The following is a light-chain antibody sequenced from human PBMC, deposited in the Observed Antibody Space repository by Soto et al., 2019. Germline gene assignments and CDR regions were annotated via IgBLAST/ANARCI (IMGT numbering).Light chain of an antibody. J-gene: IGLJ1*01. V-gene: IGLV2-18*02. CDR1: SSDVGSNNR. CDR3: SSYTTSSTYV. CDR2: DVS. Sequence: QSALTQPPSVSGSPGQSVAISCTGTSSDVGSNNRVSWYQQPPGTAPKLIIYDVSNRPSGVPDRFSGSKSGNTASLTISGRQAEDEADYYCSSYTTSSTYVFGTRTKLTVL.